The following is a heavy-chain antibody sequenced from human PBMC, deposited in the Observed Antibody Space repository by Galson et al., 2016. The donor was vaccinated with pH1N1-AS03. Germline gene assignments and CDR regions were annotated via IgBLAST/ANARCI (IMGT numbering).Heavy chain of an antibody. D-gene: IGHD2-8*01. CDR3: ARSTHVNEGLDF. J-gene: IGHJ4*02. V-gene: IGHV2-5*02. CDR1: GFSLSTGGVH. CDR2: IFWDGET. Sequence: PALVKPTQTPTLTCTFSGFSLSTGGVHVAWIRQPPGKALEWLALIFWDGETRYRPSLRSRLTITKDTSKSQVVLTMTNMDPVDTATYYCARSTHVNEGLDFWGQGTLVTVSS.